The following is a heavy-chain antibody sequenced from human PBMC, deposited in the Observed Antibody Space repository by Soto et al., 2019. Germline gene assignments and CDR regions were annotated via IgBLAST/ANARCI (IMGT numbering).Heavy chain of an antibody. CDR2: ISGSGSNA. V-gene: IGHV3-23*01. Sequence: EVQLLESGGGLVQPGGSLRLSCAASGFTYSTYAMSWVRQATGKGLQWVSGISGSGSNAFYGDSVRGRFTISRDNSKNTLYLQMNNLRAEDTAVYYCAKTLYGGADYWGQGTLVTVSS. CDR1: GFTYSTYA. CDR3: AKTLYGGADY. J-gene: IGHJ4*02. D-gene: IGHD2-21*01.